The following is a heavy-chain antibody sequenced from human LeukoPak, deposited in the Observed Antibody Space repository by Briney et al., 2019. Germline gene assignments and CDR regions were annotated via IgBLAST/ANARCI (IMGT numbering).Heavy chain of an antibody. Sequence: ASVKVSCKASGYTFTGYYMHWVRQAPGQGLEWMGWINPNSGGTNYAQKFQGRVTTTRDTSISTAYMELSRLRSDDTAVYYCAVTYYYGSGSYYFDYWGQGTLVTVSS. CDR2: INPNSGGT. CDR1: GYTFTGYY. D-gene: IGHD3-10*01. J-gene: IGHJ4*02. V-gene: IGHV1-2*02. CDR3: AVTYYYGSGSYYFDY.